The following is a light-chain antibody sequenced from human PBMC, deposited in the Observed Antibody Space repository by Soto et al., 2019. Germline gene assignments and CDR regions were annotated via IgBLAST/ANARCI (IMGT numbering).Light chain of an antibody. CDR3: AAWDDSLKGV. V-gene: IGLV1-44*01. CDR1: SSNIGKNT. CDR2: NNS. Sequence: QSVLTQPPSASGTPGQRVTISCSGSSSNIGKNTVNWYQQLPGAAPKLLIYNNSQRPSGVPDRFSGSKSGTSASLAISGLQSEDEADYYCAAWDDSLKGVFGGGTKLTV. J-gene: IGLJ2*01.